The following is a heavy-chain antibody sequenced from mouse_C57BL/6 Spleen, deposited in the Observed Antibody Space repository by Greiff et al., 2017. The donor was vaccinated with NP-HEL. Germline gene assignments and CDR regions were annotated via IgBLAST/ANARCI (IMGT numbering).Heavy chain of an antibody. CDR2: IDPENGDT. J-gene: IGHJ4*01. CDR3: TTGRLRAMDY. V-gene: IGHV14-4*01. D-gene: IGHD1-2*01. Sequence: VQLQQSGAELVRPGASVKLSCTASGFNIKDDYMHWVKQRPEQGLEWIGRIDPENGDTEYASKFQGKATITADTSSNTAYLQLSSLTSEDTAVYYCTTGRLRAMDYWGQGTSVTVSS. CDR1: GFNIKDDY.